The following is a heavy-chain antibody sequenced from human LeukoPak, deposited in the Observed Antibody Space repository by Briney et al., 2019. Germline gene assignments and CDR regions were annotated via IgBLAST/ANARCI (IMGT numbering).Heavy chain of an antibody. J-gene: IGHJ4*02. D-gene: IGHD3-10*01. CDR3: ARGGRVGVGYYGSGSYYYNY. CDR2: INYSGST. CDR1: GGSFSGYY. Sequence: SETLSLTCAVYGGSFSGYYWSWIRQPPGKGLEWIGEINYSGSTNYNPPLKSRVTISVDTSKNQFSLKLSSVTAADTAVYYCARGGRVGVGYYGSGSYYYNYWGQGTLVTVSS. V-gene: IGHV4-34*01.